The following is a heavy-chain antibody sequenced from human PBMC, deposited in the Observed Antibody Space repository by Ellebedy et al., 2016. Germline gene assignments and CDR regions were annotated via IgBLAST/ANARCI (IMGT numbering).Heavy chain of an antibody. J-gene: IGHJ6*02. CDR1: RFIVNSNY. CDR3: ARVRSPDYSTNYDLDV. D-gene: IGHD3-22*01. V-gene: IGHV3-53*05. Sequence: GESLKISXAGSRFIVNSNYMNWVRQAPGKGLEWVSLLYNDGKTYYADSVKGRFTISRDNSKNRVYLQMSSLRVEDTAVYSCARVRSPDYSTNYDLDVWGQGTTVTVSS. CDR2: LYNDGKT.